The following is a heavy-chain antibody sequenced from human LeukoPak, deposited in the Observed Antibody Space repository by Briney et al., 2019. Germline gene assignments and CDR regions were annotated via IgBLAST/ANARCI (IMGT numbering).Heavy chain of an antibody. CDR1: GGTFSSYA. CDR2: IIPILGIA. Sequence: GSSVKVSCKASGGTFSSYAISWVRQAPGQGLEWMGRIIPILGIANYAQKFQGRVTITADKSTSTAYMELSSLRSEDTAVYYCARDRHDDAFDIWGQGTMVTVSS. V-gene: IGHV1-69*04. J-gene: IGHJ3*02. CDR3: ARDRHDDAFDI.